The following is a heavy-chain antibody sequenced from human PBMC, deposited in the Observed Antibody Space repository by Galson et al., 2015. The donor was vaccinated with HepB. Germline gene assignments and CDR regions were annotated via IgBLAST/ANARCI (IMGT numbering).Heavy chain of an antibody. CDR1: GYTFTSYG. Sequence: SVKVSCKASGYTFTSYGISWVRQAPGQGLEWMGWISAYNGNTNYAQKLQGRVTMTTDTSTSTAYMELRSLRSDGTAVYYCARGYFDWETYYFDYWGQGTLVTVSS. J-gene: IGHJ4*02. CDR3: ARGYFDWETYYFDY. V-gene: IGHV1-18*04. D-gene: IGHD3-9*01. CDR2: ISAYNGNT.